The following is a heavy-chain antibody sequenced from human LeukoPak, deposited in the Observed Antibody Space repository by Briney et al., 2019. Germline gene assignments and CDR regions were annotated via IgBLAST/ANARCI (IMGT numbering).Heavy chain of an antibody. Sequence: ASVRVSCKTSGYIFIGYYMHWVRQAPEQGLEWMGWINPNSGGTNYAQKFQGRVTMTRDTSVSTAYMELSRLRSDDTAVYYCARVTRVNYYGLGSYNFWGQGTLVTVSS. CDR3: ARVTRVNYYGLGSYNF. CDR2: INPNSGGT. V-gene: IGHV1-2*02. D-gene: IGHD3-10*01. J-gene: IGHJ4*02. CDR1: GYIFIGYY.